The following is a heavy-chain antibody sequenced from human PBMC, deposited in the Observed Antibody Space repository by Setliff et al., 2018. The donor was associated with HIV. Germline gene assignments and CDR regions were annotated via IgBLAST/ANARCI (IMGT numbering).Heavy chain of an antibody. Sequence: SETLSLTCAVYGGSFSGYYWSWIRQPPGKGLEWIGEINHSGSTNYNPSLKSRVTISVDTSKNQFSLKLSSVTAADTAEYYCARGQGLLLWFGELPRDNWFDPWGQGTLVTVSS. J-gene: IGHJ5*02. V-gene: IGHV4-34*01. CDR3: ARGQGLLLWFGELPRDNWFDP. CDR2: INHSGST. CDR1: GGSFSGYY. D-gene: IGHD3-10*01.